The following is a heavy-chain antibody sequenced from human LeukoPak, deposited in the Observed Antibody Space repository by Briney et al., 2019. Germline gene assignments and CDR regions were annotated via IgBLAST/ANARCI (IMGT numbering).Heavy chain of an antibody. CDR1: GFTFSNAW. CDR2: IKSKTDGGTT. V-gene: IGHV3-15*01. D-gene: IGHD3-10*01. Sequence: PGGSLRLSCAASGFTFSNAWMSWVRQAPGKGLEWVGRIKSKTDGGTTDYAAPVKGRFTISRDDSKNTLYLQMNSLKTEDTAVYYCTRSVARFGELLRVLMFWGQGTLVTVSS. J-gene: IGHJ4*02. CDR3: TRSVARFGELLRVLMF.